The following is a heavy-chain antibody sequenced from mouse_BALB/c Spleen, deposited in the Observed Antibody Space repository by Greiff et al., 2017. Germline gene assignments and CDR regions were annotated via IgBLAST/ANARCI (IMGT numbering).Heavy chain of an antibody. D-gene: IGHD2-10*01. J-gene: IGHJ3*01. CDR2: IWAGGST. V-gene: IGHV2-9*02. CDR1: GFSLTSYG. CDR3: AREGGTYYGNSWFAY. Sequence: QVQLQQSGPGLVAPSQSLSITCTVSGFSLTSYGVHWVRQPPGKGLEWLGVIWAGGSTNYNSALMSRLSISKDNSKSQVFLKMNSLQTDDTAMYYCAREGGTYYGNSWFAYWGQGTLVTVSA.